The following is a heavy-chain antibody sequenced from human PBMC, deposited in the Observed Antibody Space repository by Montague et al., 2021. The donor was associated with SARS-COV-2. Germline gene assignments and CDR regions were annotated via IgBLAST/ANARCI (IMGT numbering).Heavy chain of an antibody. V-gene: IGHV4-39*01. J-gene: IGHJ4*02. CDR2: IYYSGST. CDR3: ARREDYYGSGSYAN. CDR1: GDSISSSNYY. D-gene: IGHD3-10*01. Sequence: SETLSLTCTVSGDSISSSNYYWSWIRQPPGKGLEWIGSIYYSGSTYYNPSLKSRVTISVDTFKNQFSLKLSSVTAADTAVYYCARREDYYGSGSYANWGQGTLVTVSS.